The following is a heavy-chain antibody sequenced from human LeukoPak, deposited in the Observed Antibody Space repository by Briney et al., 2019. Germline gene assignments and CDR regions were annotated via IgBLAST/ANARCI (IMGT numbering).Heavy chain of an antibody. CDR3: ARDLPGYYYDSSSVDV. D-gene: IGHD3-22*01. CDR2: IYHSGST. V-gene: IGHV4-30-2*01. J-gene: IGHJ6*04. CDR1: GGSISSGGYY. Sequence: SETLSLTCTVSGGSISSGGYYWSWIRQPPGKGLEWIGYIYHSGSTYYNPSLKSRVTISVDRSKNQFSLKLSSVTAADTAVYYCARDLPGYYYDSSSVDVWGKGTTVTVSS.